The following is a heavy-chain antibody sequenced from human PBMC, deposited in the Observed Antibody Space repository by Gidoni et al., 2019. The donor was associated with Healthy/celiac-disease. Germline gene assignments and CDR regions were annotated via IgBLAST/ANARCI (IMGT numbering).Heavy chain of an antibody. CDR3: ASLGVATVTMDDY. CDR2: ISSSSSYT. J-gene: IGHJ4*02. Sequence: GESGGGLVKPGGSLRLSCAASGFTFSDYYMSWIRQAPGKGLEWVSYISSSSSYTNYADSVKGRFTISRDNAKNSLYLQMNSLRAEDTAVYYCASLGVATVTMDDYWGQGTLVTVSS. V-gene: IGHV3-11*06. D-gene: IGHD4-17*01. CDR1: GFTFSDYY.